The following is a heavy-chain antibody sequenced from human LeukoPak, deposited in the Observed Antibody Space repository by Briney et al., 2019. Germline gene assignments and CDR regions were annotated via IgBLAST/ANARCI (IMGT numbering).Heavy chain of an antibody. CDR2: IYYSGST. D-gene: IGHD1-26*01. Sequence: PSETLSLTCTVSGVSISSSSYYWGWIRQPPGKGLEWIGSIYYSGSTYYNPSLKSRVTISLDKSKNQFSLTLTSVTAADSAIYYCALKPPVGALDSWGQGTLVTVSS. CDR1: GVSISSSSYY. V-gene: IGHV4-39*07. CDR3: ALKPPVGALDS. J-gene: IGHJ4*02.